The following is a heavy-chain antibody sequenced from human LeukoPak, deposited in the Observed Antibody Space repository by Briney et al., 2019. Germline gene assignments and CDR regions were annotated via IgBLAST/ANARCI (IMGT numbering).Heavy chain of an antibody. CDR1: GYTLTDYY. CDR3: ARTYSSSDEFDY. CDR2: NNPNSGGT. V-gene: IGHV1-2*06. Sequence: ASVKVSCKASGYTLTDYYMHWVRQAPGQGLEWMGRNNPNSGGTNYAQKFQGRVTMTRDTSISTVYMELSRLRSDDTAVYYCARTYSSSDEFDYWGQGTLVTVSS. D-gene: IGHD6-13*01. J-gene: IGHJ4*02.